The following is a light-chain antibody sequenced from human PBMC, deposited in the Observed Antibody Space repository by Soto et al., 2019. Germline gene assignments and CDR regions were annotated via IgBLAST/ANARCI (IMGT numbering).Light chain of an antibody. CDR2: HAS. J-gene: IGKJ1*01. CDR1: QSISNH. V-gene: IGKV1-5*01. CDR3: QQYISYS. Sequence: DSQMTHSPSSLSASVEDRVIITCRASQSISNHLNWYQQKPGKAPKLLIYHASNLESAVRSSVSGCGTEIEFTLTISSLQPYEFSKYYCQQYISYSFGQGTKVDIK.